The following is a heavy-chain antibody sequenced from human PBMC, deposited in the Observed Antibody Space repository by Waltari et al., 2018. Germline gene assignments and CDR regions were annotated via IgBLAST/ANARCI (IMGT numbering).Heavy chain of an antibody. J-gene: IGHJ4*02. D-gene: IGHD6-19*01. Sequence: QVRLQQWGAGLLKPSETLSLTCVVSGGSLSGYYWSWIRQPPGKGLEWIGEVNYGGTTNYNPSLKSRITVSIDTSNNQFSLNLNSVTAADTAVYYCAKQVADSGWYLGWGQGTLVSVSS. CDR1: GGSLSGYY. V-gene: IGHV4-34*01. CDR2: VNYGGTT. CDR3: AKQVADSGWYLG.